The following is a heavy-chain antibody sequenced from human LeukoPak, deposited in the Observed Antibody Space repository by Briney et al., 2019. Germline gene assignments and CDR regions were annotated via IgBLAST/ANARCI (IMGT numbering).Heavy chain of an antibody. J-gene: IGHJ5*02. D-gene: IGHD1-7*01. CDR3: ARAPGIDWNYARWFDP. CDR2: ITNSGNSK. V-gene: IGHV3-48*01. Sequence: GGSLRLSCAASEFTFSSYSMNWVRQAPGKGLEWVSYITNSGNSKSYADSVKGRFTISRDNTKNSLYLQMNGLRAEDTAVYYCARAPGIDWNYARWFDPWGQGTLVTVSS. CDR1: EFTFSSYS.